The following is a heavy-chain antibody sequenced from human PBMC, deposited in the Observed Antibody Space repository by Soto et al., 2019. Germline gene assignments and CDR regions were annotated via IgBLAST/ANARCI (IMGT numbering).Heavy chain of an antibody. D-gene: IGHD2-15*01. CDR2: ISAYNGNT. V-gene: IGHV1-18*01. J-gene: IGHJ4*02. Sequence: QVQLVQSRAEVKKPGASVKVSCKTSGYTFTNFGISWVRQAPGQGLEWMGWISAYNGNTNYVQKFQGIVTTSTYTSTSIAYMELSSLSSDDTSLYYCARAGTPSDYWGQGTMVTVSS. CDR3: ARAGTPSDY. CDR1: GYTFTNFG.